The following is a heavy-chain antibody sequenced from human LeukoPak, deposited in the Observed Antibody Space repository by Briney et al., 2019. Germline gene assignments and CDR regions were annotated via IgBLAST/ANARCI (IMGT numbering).Heavy chain of an antibody. Sequence: SETLSLTCTASGGSISSYSWSWLRQPAGKGLEYIGRIYTSGSTNDNPSLKSRVTMSVDPSKNQFSLRLTSVTAADTAVYYCARAVGRVVPAAMGRRNYYYYMDVWGKGTTVTVSS. D-gene: IGHD2-2*01. CDR1: GGSISSYS. CDR2: IYTSGST. V-gene: IGHV4-4*07. CDR3: ARAVGRVVPAAMGRRNYYYYMDV. J-gene: IGHJ6*03.